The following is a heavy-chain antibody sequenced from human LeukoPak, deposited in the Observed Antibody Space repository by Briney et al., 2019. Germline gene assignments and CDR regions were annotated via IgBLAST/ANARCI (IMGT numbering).Heavy chain of an antibody. CDR3: ARGLWFGELLSTDAFDI. V-gene: IGHV1-69*04. J-gene: IGHJ3*02. CDR1: GGTFSSYA. D-gene: IGHD3-10*01. CDR2: IIPILGIA. Sequence: ASVKVSCKASGGTFSSYAISWVRQAPGQGLEWMGRIIPILGIANYAQKFQGRVTITADKSTSTAYMELSSLRSEDTAVYYCARGLWFGELLSTDAFDIWGQGTMVTVSS.